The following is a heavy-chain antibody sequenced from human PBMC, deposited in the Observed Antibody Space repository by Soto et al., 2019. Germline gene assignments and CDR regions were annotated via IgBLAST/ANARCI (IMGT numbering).Heavy chain of an antibody. Sequence: PGGSLRLSCAPSGFTFSNYWMSWVRQAPGQGLEWVAVISFDGSNKYYGESVKGRFTISRDNSQNTLYLEMNSLRADDTAVYYCARDGATFYYDTSGARWFDPWGQGTLVTVSS. CDR1: GFTFSNYW. V-gene: IGHV3-33*08. CDR2: ISFDGSNK. J-gene: IGHJ5*02. CDR3: ARDGATFYYDTSGARWFDP. D-gene: IGHD3-22*01.